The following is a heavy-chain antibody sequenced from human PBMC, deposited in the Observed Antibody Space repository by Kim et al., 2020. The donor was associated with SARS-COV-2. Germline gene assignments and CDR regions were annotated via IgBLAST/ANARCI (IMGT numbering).Heavy chain of an antibody. CDR1: GGSISSGGYS. Sequence: SETLSLTCAVSGGSISSGGYSWSWIRQPPGKGLEWIGYIYHSGSTYYNPSLKSRVTISVDRSKNQFSLKLSSVTAADTAVYYCARNRVDYNWFDPWGQGTLVTVSS. J-gene: IGHJ5*02. D-gene: IGHD2-15*01. CDR2: IYHSGST. CDR3: ARNRVDYNWFDP. V-gene: IGHV4-30-2*01.